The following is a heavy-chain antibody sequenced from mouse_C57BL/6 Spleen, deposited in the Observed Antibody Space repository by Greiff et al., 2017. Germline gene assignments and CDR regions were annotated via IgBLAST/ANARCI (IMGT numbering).Heavy chain of an antibody. CDR1: GFTFSSYA. CDR2: ISSGGDYI. CDR3: TRVIYYYGSSYVGNAMDY. J-gene: IGHJ4*01. Sequence: DVHLVESGEGLVKPGGSLKLSCAASGFTFSSYAMSWVRQTPEKRLEWVAYISSGGDYIYYADTVKGRFTISSDNARNTLYLQMSSLKSEDTAKYDCTRVIYYYGSSYVGNAMDYWGQGTSVTVSS. D-gene: IGHD1-1*01. V-gene: IGHV5-9-1*02.